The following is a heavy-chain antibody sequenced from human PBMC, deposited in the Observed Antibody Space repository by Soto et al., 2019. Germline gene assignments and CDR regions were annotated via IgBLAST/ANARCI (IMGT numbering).Heavy chain of an antibody. CDR3: ARDGRSLSSYYYYYGMDV. J-gene: IGHJ6*04. Sequence: ASVKVSCKASGYTFTSYYMHWVRQAPGQGLEWMGIINPSGGSTSYAQKFQGRVTMTRDTSTSTVYMELSSLRSEDTAVYYCARDGRSLSSYYYYYGMDVWGRGTTVAVSS. V-gene: IGHV1-46*01. CDR1: GYTFTSYY. CDR2: INPSGGST. D-gene: IGHD1-1*01.